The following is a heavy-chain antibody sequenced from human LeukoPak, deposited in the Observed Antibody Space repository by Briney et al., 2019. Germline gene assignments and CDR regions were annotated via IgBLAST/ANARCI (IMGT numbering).Heavy chain of an antibody. Sequence: SVKVSCKASGGTFSSYAISWVRQAPGQGLEWMGGIIPIFGTANYAQKFQGRVTITADESTSTAYMELSSLRSEDTAVHYCARDLVAAAGFDYWGQGTLVTVSS. D-gene: IGHD6-13*01. CDR3: ARDLVAAAGFDY. CDR2: IIPIFGTA. V-gene: IGHV1-69*13. CDR1: GGTFSSYA. J-gene: IGHJ4*02.